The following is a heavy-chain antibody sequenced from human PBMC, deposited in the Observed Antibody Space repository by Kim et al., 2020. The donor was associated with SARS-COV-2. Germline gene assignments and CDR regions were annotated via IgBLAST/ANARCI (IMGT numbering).Heavy chain of an antibody. Sequence: SETLSLTCTVSGGSISSGGYYWSWIRQHPGKGLEWIGYIYYSGSTYYNPSLKRRVTISVDTSKNQFSLKLSSVTAADTAVYYCARDQGHILSGILGAFYIWGQGTMVTVSS. J-gene: IGHJ3*02. CDR1: GGSISSGGYY. CDR2: IYYSGST. V-gene: IGHV4-31*03. CDR3: ARDQGHILSGILGAFYI. D-gene: IGHD3-9*01.